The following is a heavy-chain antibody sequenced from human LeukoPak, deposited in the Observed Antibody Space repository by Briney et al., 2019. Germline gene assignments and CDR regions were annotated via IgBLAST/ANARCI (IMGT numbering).Heavy chain of an antibody. CDR2: ISGSGGST. D-gene: IGHD3-22*01. J-gene: IGHJ3*02. Sequence: GGSLRLSCAASGFTFSSYAMSWVRQAPGKGLEWVSAISGSGGSTYYADSVKGRFTISRDNSKNTLYLQMNSLRAEDTAVYYCAKDRLAMIVVLGAIDIWGQGTMVTVSS. V-gene: IGHV3-23*01. CDR1: GFTFSSYA. CDR3: AKDRLAMIVVLGAIDI.